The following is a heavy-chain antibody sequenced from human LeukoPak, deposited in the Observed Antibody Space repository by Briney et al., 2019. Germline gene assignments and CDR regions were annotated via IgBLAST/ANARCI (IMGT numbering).Heavy chain of an antibody. CDR3: ARDMGGGDWPYFDY. CDR1: GGSISSGGYY. D-gene: IGHD2-21*02. Sequence: PSETLSLTCTVSGGSISSGGYYWSWIRQHPGKGLEWIGYIYYSGSTYYNPSLKSRVTISVDTSKNQFSLKLSSVTAADTAVYYCARDMGGGDWPYFDYWGQGTLVTVSS. J-gene: IGHJ4*02. CDR2: IYYSGST. V-gene: IGHV4-31*03.